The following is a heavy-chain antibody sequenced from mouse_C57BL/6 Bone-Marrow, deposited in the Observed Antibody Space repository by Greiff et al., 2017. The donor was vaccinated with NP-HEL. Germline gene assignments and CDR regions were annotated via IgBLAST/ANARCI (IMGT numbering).Heavy chain of an antibody. CDR2: IRLKSDNYAT. Sequence: EVKVEESGGGLVQPGGSMKLSCVASGFTFSNYWMNWVRQSPEKGLEWVAQIRLKSDNYATHYAESVKGRFTISRDDSKSSVYLQMNNLRAEDTGIYYCTPYTYFDYWGKGTTLTVSS. CDR3: TPYTYFDY. V-gene: IGHV6-3*01. D-gene: IGHD2-12*01. CDR1: GFTFSNYW. J-gene: IGHJ2*01.